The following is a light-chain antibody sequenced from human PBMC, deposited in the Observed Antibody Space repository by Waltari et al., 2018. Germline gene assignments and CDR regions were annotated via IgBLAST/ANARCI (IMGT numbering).Light chain of an antibody. CDR2: GKN. J-gene: IGLJ1*01. CDR3: NSRDSSGNHLV. CDR1: SLRSYY. Sequence: SSELTQDPAVSVALGQTVRSTCQGDSLRSYYASWYQPKPGQAPVFVIYGKNNRPSGIPDRFSGSSSGDTVTLTITGAQAEDEADYYCNSRDSSGNHLVFGPGTKVTVL. V-gene: IGLV3-19*01.